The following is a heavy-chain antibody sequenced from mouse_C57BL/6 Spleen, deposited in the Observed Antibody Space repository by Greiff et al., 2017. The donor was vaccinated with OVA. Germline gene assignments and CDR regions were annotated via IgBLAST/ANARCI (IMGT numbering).Heavy chain of an antibody. D-gene: IGHD5-1*01. J-gene: IGHJ4*01. Sequence: EVKLMESGPGLVKPSQSLSLTCSVTGYSITSGYYWNWIRQFPGNKLEWMGYISYDGSNNYNPSIKNRIPITRDTSKNQFYLKFNSVTTEDTDTYYCARQGYLYAMDYWGQGTSVTVSS. CDR3: ARQGYLYAMDY. V-gene: IGHV3-6*01. CDR2: ISYDGSN. CDR1: GYSITSGYY.